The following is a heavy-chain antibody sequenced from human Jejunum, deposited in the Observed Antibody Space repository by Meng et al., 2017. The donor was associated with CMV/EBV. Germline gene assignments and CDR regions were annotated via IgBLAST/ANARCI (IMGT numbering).Heavy chain of an antibody. CDR1: ELTFSSHA. Sequence: ARRLSCAAFELTFSSHAMNWARQAPGKGLEWVSGISDSGGRTYYADSVKGRFTISRDNSKNTLYLQMNSLRAEDTAVYYCAKQHLAYWGHGTLVTVSS. CDR2: ISDSGGRT. CDR3: AKQHLAY. V-gene: IGHV3-23*01. J-gene: IGHJ4*01.